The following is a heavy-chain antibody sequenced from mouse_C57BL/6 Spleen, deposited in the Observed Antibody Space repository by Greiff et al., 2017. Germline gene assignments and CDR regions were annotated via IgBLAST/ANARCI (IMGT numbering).Heavy chain of an antibody. J-gene: IGHJ3*01. D-gene: IGHD1-1*01. CDR3: ARWGDGFAY. CDR2: IDPSDSYT. Sequence: VHLQQPGAELVMPGASVKLSCKASGYTFTSYWMHWVKQRPGQGLEWIGEIDPSDSYTNYNQKFKGKSTLTVDKSSSTAYMQLSSLTSEDSAVYYCARWGDGFAYWGQGTLVTVSA. V-gene: IGHV1-69*01. CDR1: GYTFTSYW.